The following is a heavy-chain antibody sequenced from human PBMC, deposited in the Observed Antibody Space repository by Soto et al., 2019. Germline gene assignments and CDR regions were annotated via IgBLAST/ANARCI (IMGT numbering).Heavy chain of an antibody. Sequence: EVQLLESGGGLVQPGGSLRLSCAASGFTFSSYAMSWVRQAPGTGLEWVSAISGGGGSTYYADSVKGRFTISRDNSKNTLYLQMNSLRAEDTAVYYCAKDGSRWDLPADYWGQGALVTVSS. V-gene: IGHV3-23*01. CDR1: GFTFSSYA. CDR3: AKDGSRWDLPADY. CDR2: ISGGGGST. D-gene: IGHD1-26*01. J-gene: IGHJ4*02.